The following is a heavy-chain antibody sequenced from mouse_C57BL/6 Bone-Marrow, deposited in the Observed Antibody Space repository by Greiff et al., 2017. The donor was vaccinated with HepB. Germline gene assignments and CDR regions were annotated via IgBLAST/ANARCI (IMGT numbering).Heavy chain of an antibody. V-gene: IGHV1-15*01. CDR2: IDPETGGT. Sequence: VQLQQSGAELVRPGASVTLSCKASGYTFTDYEMHWVKQTPVHGLEWIGAIDPETGGTAYNQKFKGKAILTADKSSSTAYMELRSPTSEDSAVYYCTRWGYYGVFYAMDYWGQGTSVTVSS. J-gene: IGHJ4*01. CDR3: TRWGYYGVFYAMDY. D-gene: IGHD1-1*01. CDR1: GYTFTDYE.